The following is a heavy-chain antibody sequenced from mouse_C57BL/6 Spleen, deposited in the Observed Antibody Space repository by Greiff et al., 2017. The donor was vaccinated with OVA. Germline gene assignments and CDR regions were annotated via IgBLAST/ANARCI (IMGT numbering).Heavy chain of an antibody. CDR3: AREEGGGNYFAY. CDR2: IHPNSGST. CDR1: GYTFTSYW. D-gene: IGHD2-1*01. J-gene: IGHJ3*01. Sequence: QVQLKQPGAELVKPGASVKLSCKASGYTFTSYWMHWVKQRPGQGLEWIGMIHPNSGSTNYNEKFKSKATLTVDKSSSTAYMQLSSLTSEDSAVYYCAREEGGGNYFAYWGQGTLVTVAA. V-gene: IGHV1-64*01.